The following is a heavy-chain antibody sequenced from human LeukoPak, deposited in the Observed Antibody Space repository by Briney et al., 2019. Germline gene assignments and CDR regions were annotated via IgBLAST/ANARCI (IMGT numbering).Heavy chain of an antibody. Sequence: PSETLSLTCSVSGYSISSGYYWGWIRPPPGKGLEWIGSIFHSGSTYYNPSLKSRVTISVDTSKYQFSLKLTSVTAADTAVYYCARDRKYCTSTTCHSSMDVWGKGTTVTVSS. CDR1: GYSISSGYY. J-gene: IGHJ6*03. CDR3: ARDRKYCTSTTCHSSMDV. D-gene: IGHD2-2*01. V-gene: IGHV4-38-2*02. CDR2: IFHSGST.